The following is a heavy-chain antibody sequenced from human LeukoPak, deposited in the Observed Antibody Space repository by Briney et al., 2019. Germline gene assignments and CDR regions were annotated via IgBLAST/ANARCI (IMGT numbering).Heavy chain of an antibody. CDR3: ARDPPALFYFDY. V-gene: IGHV1-18*01. CDR2: VSGYNGNT. Sequence: GASVKVSFKGSGYTFTSNAVSWVRQAPGQGLEGMGWVSGYNGNTNYAQKFQGRVTMTTDTFTSTAYMELTSLRSDDTAVYYCARDPPALFYFDYWGQGTLVTVSS. J-gene: IGHJ4*02. CDR1: GYTFTSNA.